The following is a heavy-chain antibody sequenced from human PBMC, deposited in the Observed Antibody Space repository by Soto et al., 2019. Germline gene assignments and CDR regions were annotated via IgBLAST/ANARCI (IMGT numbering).Heavy chain of an antibody. CDR2: IIPIFGTA. CDR1: GGTFSSYA. J-gene: IGHJ6*02. Sequence: ASVKVSCKASGGTFSSYAISWVRQAPGQGLEWMGGIIPIFGTANYAQKFQGRVTITADKSTSTAYMELSSLRSEDTAVYYCAGTYYDILTGPPGHYCGMDVWGQGTTVTVSS. D-gene: IGHD3-9*01. CDR3: AGTYYDILTGPPGHYCGMDV. V-gene: IGHV1-69*06.